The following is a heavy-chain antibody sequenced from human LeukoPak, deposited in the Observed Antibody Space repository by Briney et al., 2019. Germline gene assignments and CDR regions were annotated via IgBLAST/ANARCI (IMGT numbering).Heavy chain of an antibody. V-gene: IGHV4-34*01. CDR2: INHSGST. D-gene: IGHD3-22*01. Sequence: PSETLSLTSAVYGGSFSGYYWSWIRQPPGKGLEWMGEINHSGSTNYNPSLKSRVTISVDTSKNQFSLKLSSVTAADTAVYYCARAVSDSSGSDVWGQGTTVTVSS. J-gene: IGHJ6*02. CDR1: GGSFSGYY. CDR3: ARAVSDSSGSDV.